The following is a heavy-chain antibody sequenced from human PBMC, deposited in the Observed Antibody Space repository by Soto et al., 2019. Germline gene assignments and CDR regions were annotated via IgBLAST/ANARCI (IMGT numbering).Heavy chain of an antibody. CDR1: GFSLTTSGVG. D-gene: IGHD3-3*01. Sequence: QITLNESGPPVVRPTETLTLTCRFSGFSLTTSGVGVGWVRQSPGKAPEWLALIYWDDDKRYSESLKSRLTITKDTSKNQVVLTVANLDPTDTAIYYCAHRVLRTVFGLVTTTAIYFDFWGQGTPVAVSS. CDR3: AHRVLRTVFGLVTTTAIYFDF. V-gene: IGHV2-5*02. J-gene: IGHJ4*02. CDR2: IYWDDDK.